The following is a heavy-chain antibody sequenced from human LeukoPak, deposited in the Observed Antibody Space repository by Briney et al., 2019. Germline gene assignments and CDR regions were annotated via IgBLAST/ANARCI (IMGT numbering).Heavy chain of an antibody. D-gene: IGHD6-13*01. V-gene: IGHV1-2*02. CDR2: INPNSGGT. CDR1: EYTFTGYY. CDR3: ARVSSSSWKTPYFDY. Sequence: EASVKVSCKASEYTFTGYYIHWVRQAPGQGLEWMGWINPNSGGTNYAQKFQGRVTMTRDTSISTAYMELSRLRSDDTAVYYCARVSSSSWKTPYFDYWGQGTLVTVSS. J-gene: IGHJ4*02.